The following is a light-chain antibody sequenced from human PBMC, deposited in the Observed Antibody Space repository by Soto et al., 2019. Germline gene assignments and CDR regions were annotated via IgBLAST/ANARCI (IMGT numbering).Light chain of an antibody. V-gene: IGKV3-15*01. J-gene: IGKJ1*01. CDR3: QHYNSWPRT. Sequence: EIVMTQSPATLSVSPGERATLSCRASQSVCSNLAWYQQKPGQTPRLLIYGASTGATGIPARFSGSGSGTEFTLTISSLQSGDFSSYYCQHYNSWPRTFGQGTKVEIK. CDR1: QSVCSN. CDR2: GAS.